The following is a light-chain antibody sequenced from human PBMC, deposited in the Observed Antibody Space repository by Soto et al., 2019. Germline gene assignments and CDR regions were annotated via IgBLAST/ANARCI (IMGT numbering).Light chain of an antibody. CDR2: EAN. V-gene: IGLV2-8*01. CDR1: SSDVGDYNY. J-gene: IGLJ3*02. CDR3: SSYTGNNTLL. Sequence: QSVLTQPPSASGSPGQSVTISCTGVSSDVGDYNYVSWYQQHPGKVPKLMIYEANKRPSGVPDRFSGSKSGNTASLTVSGLQAEDEADYYCSSYTGNNTLLFGGGTKLTVL.